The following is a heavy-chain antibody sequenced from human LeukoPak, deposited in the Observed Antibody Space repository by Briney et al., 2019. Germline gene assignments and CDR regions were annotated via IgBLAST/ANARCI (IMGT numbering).Heavy chain of an antibody. CDR3: ARDDRPYYYNAGDNAFDI. J-gene: IGHJ3*02. Sequence: GASVQVSCKASGGTFISYAISWVRQAPGQGLEWMGGIIPIFGTANYAQKFQGRVTITADESTSTAYMELSSLRSEDTAVYYCARDDRPYYYNAGDNAFDIWGQGTMVSVSS. V-gene: IGHV1-69*13. CDR1: GGTFISYA. CDR2: IIPIFGTA. D-gene: IGHD3-10*01.